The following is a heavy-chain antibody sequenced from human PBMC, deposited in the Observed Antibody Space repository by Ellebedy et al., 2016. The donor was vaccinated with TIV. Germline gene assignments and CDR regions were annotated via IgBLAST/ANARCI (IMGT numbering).Heavy chain of an antibody. CDR2: IYPGDSDT. CDR1: GYSFTSYW. D-gene: IGHD2-2*01. CDR3: ARLSLPGIVVVPASLDY. V-gene: IGHV5-51*01. Sequence: GESLKISCKGSGYSFTSYWIGWVRQMPGKGLEWMGIIYPGDSDTRYSPSSQGQVTISADKSISTAYLQWSSLKASDTAMYYCARLSLPGIVVVPASLDYWGQGTLVTVSS. J-gene: IGHJ4*02.